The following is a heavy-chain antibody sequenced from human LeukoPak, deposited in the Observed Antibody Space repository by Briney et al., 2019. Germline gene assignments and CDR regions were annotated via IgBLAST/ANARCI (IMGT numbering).Heavy chain of an antibody. J-gene: IGHJ3*02. V-gene: IGHV4-59*01. CDR3: ARSRKSGGKGAFDI. CDR1: GGSISSYY. D-gene: IGHD1-14*01. Sequence: SETLSLXCTVSGGSISSYYWSWIRQPPGKGLEWIGYIYYSGSTNYNPSLKSRVTISVDTSKNQFSLKLSSVTAADTAVYYCARSRKSGGKGAFDIWGQGTMVTVSS. CDR2: IYYSGST.